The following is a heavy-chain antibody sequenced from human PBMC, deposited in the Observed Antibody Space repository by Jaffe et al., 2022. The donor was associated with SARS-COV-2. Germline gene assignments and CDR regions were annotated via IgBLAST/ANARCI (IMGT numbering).Heavy chain of an antibody. Sequence: QLQLQESGPGLVKPSETLSLTCTVSGGSISSTTFYWGCIRQPPGKGLEWIGSIYYSGNTYYSPSLKSRLSMSVDTSKNQFSLKLNSVTAADTAVYYCARMAVYWYFDLWGRGTLVTVSS. J-gene: IGHJ2*01. D-gene: IGHD6-19*01. CDR3: ARMAVYWYFDL. CDR2: IYYSGNT. V-gene: IGHV4-39*01. CDR1: GGSISSTTFY.